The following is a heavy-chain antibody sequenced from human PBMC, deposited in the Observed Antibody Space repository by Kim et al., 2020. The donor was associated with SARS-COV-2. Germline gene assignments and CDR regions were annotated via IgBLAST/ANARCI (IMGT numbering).Heavy chain of an antibody. CDR2: IYYTGTDT. CDR1: GGSISRDK. D-gene: IGHD2-2*02. V-gene: IGHV4-59*13. J-gene: IGHJ6*01. CDR3: ARDRGDYTGNRDYSYGM. Sequence: SETLSLTCTVSGGSISRDKWTWIRQPPGKGLEWIGYIYYTGTDTNYTPSLKSRVTMSVDTSKNQFSLKLSSVTAADTAVYFCARDRGDYTGNRDYSYGM.